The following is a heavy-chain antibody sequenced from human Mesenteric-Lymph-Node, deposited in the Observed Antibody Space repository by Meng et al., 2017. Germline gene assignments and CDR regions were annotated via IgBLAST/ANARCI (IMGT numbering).Heavy chain of an antibody. CDR1: GFTFSSYA. CDR3: ARIRVERATGTAFDI. CDR2: ISYDGSNK. V-gene: IGHV3-30*07. Sequence: GESLKISCAASGFTFSSYAMHWVRQAPGKGLEWVAVISYDGSNKYYADSVKGRFTISRDNSKNTLYLQMNSLRAEDTAIYYCARIRVERATGTAFDIWGQGTMVTVSS. J-gene: IGHJ3*02. D-gene: IGHD5-24*01.